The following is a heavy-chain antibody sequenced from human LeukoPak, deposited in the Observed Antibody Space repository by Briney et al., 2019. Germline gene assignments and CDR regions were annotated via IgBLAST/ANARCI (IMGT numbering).Heavy chain of an antibody. CDR3: ARSSLRCSSTSCYEAVDY. J-gene: IGHJ4*02. V-gene: IGHV3-48*03. D-gene: IGHD2-2*01. Sequence: PGGSLRLSCAASGFTFSSYEMNWVPQAPGKGLERVSYISSSGSTIYYADSVKGRFTISRDNAKNSLYLQMNSLRAEDTAVYYCARSSLRCSSTSCYEAVDYWGQGTLVTVSS. CDR1: GFTFSSYE. CDR2: ISSSGSTI.